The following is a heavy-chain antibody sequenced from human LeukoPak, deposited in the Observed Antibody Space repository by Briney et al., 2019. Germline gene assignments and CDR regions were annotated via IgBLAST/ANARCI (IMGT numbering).Heavy chain of an antibody. CDR3: AAAPHGWYYYYYYYMDV. CDR2: IIPIFGTA. V-gene: IGHV1-69*13. D-gene: IGHD6-19*01. J-gene: IGHJ6*03. Sequence: SVKVSCKASGGTFSSYAISWVRQAPGQGLEWMGGIIPIFGTANYAQKFQGRVTITADESTSTAYMELSSLRSEDTAVYYCAAAPHGWYYYYYYYMDVWGKGTTVTVSS. CDR1: GGTFSSYA.